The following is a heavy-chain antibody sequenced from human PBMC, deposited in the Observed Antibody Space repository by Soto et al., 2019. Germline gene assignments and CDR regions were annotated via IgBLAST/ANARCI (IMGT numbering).Heavy chain of an antibody. D-gene: IGHD3-10*01. Sequence: EVQLVDSGGGLVQPGRSLRLSCTGSGFTFGDYAVSWVRQAPGKGLEWVGFMRSKAYGATTEYAASVKGRFSISRGDSKRVAYLQMNSLKIEDTAVYYCSRDLLGGSGTYWRYWGQGTLVTFSS. CDR3: SRDLLGGSGTYWRY. CDR2: MRSKAYGATT. V-gene: IGHV3-49*04. J-gene: IGHJ4*02. CDR1: GFTFGDYA.